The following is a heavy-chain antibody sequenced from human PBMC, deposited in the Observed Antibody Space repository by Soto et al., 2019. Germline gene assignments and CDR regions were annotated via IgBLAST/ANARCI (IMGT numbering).Heavy chain of an antibody. V-gene: IGHV4-34*01. Sequence: SETLSLTCAVYGGSFSDYYWSWIRQPPGKGLEWIGEINHSGSTSYNPSLKSRVTISVDTSKNQFSLKLSSVTAADTAVYYCARRYGSAIDYWGQGTLVTVSS. J-gene: IGHJ4*02. CDR2: INHSGST. CDR3: ARRYGSAIDY. D-gene: IGHD1-26*01. CDR1: GGSFSDYY.